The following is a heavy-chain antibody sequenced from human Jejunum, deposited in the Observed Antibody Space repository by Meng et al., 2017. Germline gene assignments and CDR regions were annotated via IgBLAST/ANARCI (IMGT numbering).Heavy chain of an antibody. CDR1: GFSFSDYY. V-gene: IGHV3-11*01. D-gene: IGHD6-19*01. J-gene: IGHJ4*02. CDR2: ISGSASNI. CDR3: ARRAGSSGSYATDY. Sequence: GPVVGSGGGLVKSGGSLGLSCAASGFSFSDYYMSWIRQAPGKGLEWVSYISGSASNIYYADSVQGRFTISRDNSKKSLYLQMNSLRADDTAVYYCARRAGSSGSYATDYWGQGTLVTVSS.